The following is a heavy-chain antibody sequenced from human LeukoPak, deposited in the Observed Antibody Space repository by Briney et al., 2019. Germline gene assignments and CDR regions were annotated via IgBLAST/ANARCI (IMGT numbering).Heavy chain of an antibody. CDR3: ARVTGYMIEDYFDY. V-gene: IGHV4-59*01. J-gene: IGHJ4*02. CDR1: GVSIRSYY. CDR2: IYYSGST. Sequence: SETLSLTCTVSGVSIRSYYWSWIRQPPGKGLEWIGYIYYSGSTNYNPSLKSRVTISVETSKNQFSLKLSSVTAADTAVYYCARVTGYMIEDYFDYWGQGTLVTVSS. D-gene: IGHD3-22*01.